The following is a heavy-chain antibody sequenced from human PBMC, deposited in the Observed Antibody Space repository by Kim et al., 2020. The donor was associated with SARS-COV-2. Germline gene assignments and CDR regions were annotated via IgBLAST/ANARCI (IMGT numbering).Heavy chain of an antibody. D-gene: IGHD4-17*01. J-gene: IGHJ4*02. CDR1: GGSISSSSYY. Sequence: SETLSLTCTVSGGSISSSSYYWGWIRQPPGKGLEWIGSIYYSGSTYYNPSLKSRVTISVDTSKNQFSLKLSSVTAADTAVYYCARLFNRVYGDHRSFDYWGQGTLVTVSS. CDR2: IYYSGST. V-gene: IGHV4-39*01. CDR3: ARLFNRVYGDHRSFDY.